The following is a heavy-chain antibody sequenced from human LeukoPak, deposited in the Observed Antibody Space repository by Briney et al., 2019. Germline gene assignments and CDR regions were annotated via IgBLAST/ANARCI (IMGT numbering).Heavy chain of an antibody. CDR1: GFTFDDYA. CDR3: AKDHSELSLSGPTDY. J-gene: IGHJ4*02. CDR2: ISGDGGST. V-gene: IGHV3-43*02. Sequence: PGGSLRLSCAASGFTFDDYAMHWVRQAPGKGLEWVSLISGDGGSTYYADFVKGRFTISRDNSKNSLYLQMNSLRTEDTALYYCAKDHSELSLSGPTDYWGQGTLVTVSS. D-gene: IGHD3-16*02.